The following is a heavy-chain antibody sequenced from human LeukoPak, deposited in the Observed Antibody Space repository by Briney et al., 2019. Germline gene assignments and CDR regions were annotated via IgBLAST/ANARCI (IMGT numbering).Heavy chain of an antibody. Sequence: GGSLRLSCAASGFTFSSYWMSWVRQAPGKGLEWVANIKQDGSEKYYVDSVKGRFTFSRDNAKNSLYLQMNSLRAEDTAVYYCARGGSGSFYYYYMDVWGKGTTVTVSS. CDR2: IKQDGSEK. D-gene: IGHD3-10*01. CDR3: ARGGSGSFYYYYMDV. J-gene: IGHJ6*03. CDR1: GFTFSSYW. V-gene: IGHV3-7*01.